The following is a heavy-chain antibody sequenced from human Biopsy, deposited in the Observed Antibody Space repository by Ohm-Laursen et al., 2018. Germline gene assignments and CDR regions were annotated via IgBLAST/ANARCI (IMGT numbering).Heavy chain of an antibody. D-gene: IGHD3-22*01. CDR1: GDSIFGGGYY. J-gene: IGHJ2*01. CDR2: IFFSGDT. CDR3: ARAKTQDRSFPDWYFDL. Sequence: SQTLSLTCTVSGDSIFGGGYYWAWIRQHPEKGLEWLGYIFFSGDTHYNPSLRSCVDISSDMSKNEFYLRLYSVTAADTAVYYCARAKTQDRSFPDWYFDLWGRGTLVTVSS. V-gene: IGHV4-31*03.